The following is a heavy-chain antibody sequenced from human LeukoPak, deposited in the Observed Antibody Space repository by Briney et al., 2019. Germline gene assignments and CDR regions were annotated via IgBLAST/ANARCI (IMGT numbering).Heavy chain of an antibody. Sequence: GGSLRLSCAASGVTFSSYAMTWVRQAPGKGLEWVSAISGSGGNTYYADSVKGRFTISRDKSENTLYLQMNSLRADDTAVYYCAKSIVGVAGFDPWGQGTLVTVSS. J-gene: IGHJ5*02. V-gene: IGHV3-23*01. CDR3: AKSIVGVAGFDP. CDR2: ISGSGGNT. CDR1: GVTFSSYA. D-gene: IGHD1-26*01.